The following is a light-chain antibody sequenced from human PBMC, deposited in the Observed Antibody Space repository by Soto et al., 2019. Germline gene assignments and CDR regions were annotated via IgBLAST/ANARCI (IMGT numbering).Light chain of an antibody. CDR2: GAS. J-gene: IGKJ3*01. CDR1: QSVSRN. Sequence: EIVMTQSPATLSVSLGERATLSCRASQSVSRNLAWYQQKPGQAPRLLIYGASTRATGIPARFGGSGSGTEFTLTINSLQSEDFAVYYCQQYNSFFTFGPGTKVDIK. V-gene: IGKV3-15*01. CDR3: QQYNSFFT.